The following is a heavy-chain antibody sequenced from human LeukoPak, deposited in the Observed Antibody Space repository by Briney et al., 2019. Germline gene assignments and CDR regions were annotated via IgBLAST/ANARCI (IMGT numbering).Heavy chain of an antibody. Sequence: SETLSLTCTVSGGSISSYYWSWIRQPAGKGLEWIGRIYTSGSTNYNPSLKSRVTMSVDTSKNQFSLKLSSVTAADTAVYYCARVSGNSSSSLGENDAFDIWGQGTMVTASS. J-gene: IGHJ3*02. CDR3: ARVSGNSSSSLGENDAFDI. CDR2: IYTSGST. V-gene: IGHV4-4*07. D-gene: IGHD6-6*01. CDR1: GGSISSYY.